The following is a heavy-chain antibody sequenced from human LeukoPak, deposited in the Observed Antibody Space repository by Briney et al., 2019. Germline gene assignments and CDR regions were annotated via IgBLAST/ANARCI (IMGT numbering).Heavy chain of an antibody. J-gene: IGHJ4*02. CDR3: ARNGVGVAGTVDY. Sequence: GGSLRLSCAASGFTFSDYYMSWIRQAPGKGLEWVSYISSSSSYTNYADAVKGRFTISRDNAKNSLYLQMNSLRAEDTAVYYCARNGVGVAGTVDYWGQGALVTVSS. CDR2: ISSSSSYT. CDR1: GFTFSDYY. V-gene: IGHV3-11*06. D-gene: IGHD6-19*01.